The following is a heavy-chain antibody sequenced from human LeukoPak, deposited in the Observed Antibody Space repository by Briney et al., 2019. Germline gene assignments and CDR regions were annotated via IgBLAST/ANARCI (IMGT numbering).Heavy chain of an antibody. CDR3: ARVSKGVILVGATPWYGMDV. Sequence: PGGSLRLSCAASGFTFSSYSMSWVRQAPGKGLEGVSYIGSSSSSIYYADSVKGRFTISRDNAKNSLYLQMNSLRAEDTAVYYCARVSKGVILVGATPWYGMDVWGQGTTVTVSS. V-gene: IGHV3-48*04. D-gene: IGHD1-26*01. CDR2: IGSSSSSI. CDR1: GFTFSSYS. J-gene: IGHJ6*02.